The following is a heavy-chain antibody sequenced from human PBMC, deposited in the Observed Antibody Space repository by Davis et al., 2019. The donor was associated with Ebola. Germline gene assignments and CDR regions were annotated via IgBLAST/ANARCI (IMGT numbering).Heavy chain of an antibody. CDR1: GYTFTSYA. D-gene: IGHD3-16*01. CDR2: INAGNGNT. CDR3: TIGGTTGGFDY. J-gene: IGHJ4*02. V-gene: IGHV1-3*01. Sequence: ASVKVSCKASGYTFTSYAMHWVRQAPGQRLEWMGWINAGNGNTKYSQKFQGRVTMTRDTSISTAYMELSSLRSDDTAVYYCTIGGTTGGFDYWGQGTLVTVSS.